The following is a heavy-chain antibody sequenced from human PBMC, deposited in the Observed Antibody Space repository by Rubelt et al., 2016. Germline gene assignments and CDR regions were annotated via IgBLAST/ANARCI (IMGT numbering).Heavy chain of an antibody. Sequence: QVQLVQSGAEVKKPGASVKVSCKASGYTFTSYGISWVRQAPGQGLEWMGWISAYNGNTNYAQKFQGRVTMTTDKSTSTADMELSSLRSEDTAVDYCARDPRSYHAFDIWGQGRMVTVSS. CDR1: GYTFTSYG. CDR3: ARDPRSYHAFDI. J-gene: IGHJ3*02. D-gene: IGHD1-26*01. V-gene: IGHV1-18*01. CDR2: ISAYNGNT.